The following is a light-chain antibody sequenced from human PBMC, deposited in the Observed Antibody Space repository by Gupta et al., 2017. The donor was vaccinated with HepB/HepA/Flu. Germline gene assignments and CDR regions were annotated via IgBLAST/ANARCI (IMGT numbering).Light chain of an antibody. CDR1: STNIGSNY. CDR3: AAWEESLSGVV. V-gene: IGLV1-47*01. CDR2: RNK. Sequence: QSVLTQLPSASGPPAPRVTISCSGSSTNIGSNYVYWYQQLQGTAPKLLIYRNKQRPSGVTDRFSCSKSGTAATLAISGLGAEDEADYYCAAWEESLSGVVFGGGTKLTVL. J-gene: IGLJ2*01.